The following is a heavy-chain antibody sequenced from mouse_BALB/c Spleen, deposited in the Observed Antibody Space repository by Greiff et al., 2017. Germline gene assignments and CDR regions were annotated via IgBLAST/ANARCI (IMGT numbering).Heavy chain of an antibody. CDR3: ARRAYYRYYFDY. J-gene: IGHJ2*01. CDR1: GYTFTSYL. V-gene: IGHV1-4*01. CDR2: INPSTGYT. Sequence: VHLVESGAELAKPGASVKMSCKASGYTFTSYLMHWVKQRPGQGLEWIGYINPSTGYTEYNQKFKDKATLTADKSSSTAYMQLSSLTSEDSAVYYCARRAYYRYYFDYWGQGTTLTVSS. D-gene: IGHD1-1*01.